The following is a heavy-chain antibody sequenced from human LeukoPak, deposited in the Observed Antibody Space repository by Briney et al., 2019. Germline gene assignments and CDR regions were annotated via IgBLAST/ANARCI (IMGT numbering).Heavy chain of an antibody. J-gene: IGHJ4*02. V-gene: IGHV1-18*01. Sequence: ASVKVSCKASGYTFTSYGLSWLRQAPGQGLEWMGWISAYNGNTNYAQKLQGRGTMTSDTSTSTAYMELRSLTSDDTAVYYCARVAYGEPFDYWGRGTLVTVSS. CDR1: GYTFTSYG. CDR3: ARVAYGEPFDY. D-gene: IGHD4-17*01. CDR2: ISAYNGNT.